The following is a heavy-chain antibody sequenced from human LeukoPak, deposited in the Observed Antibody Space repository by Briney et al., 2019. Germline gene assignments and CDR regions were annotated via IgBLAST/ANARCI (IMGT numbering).Heavy chain of an antibody. V-gene: IGHV4-30-2*01. CDR3: ARGAGCSSTSCYALYFQH. J-gene: IGHJ1*01. D-gene: IGHD2-2*01. CDR1: GGSISSGGYS. CDR2: MYHSGST. Sequence: TPSETLSLTCAASGGSISSGGYSWRWIRQPPGKGLEWIGYMYHSGSTYYNPSLKSRVTISVDRSKNQFSLKLSSVTAADTAVYYCARGAGCSSTSCYALYFQHWGQGTLVTVSS.